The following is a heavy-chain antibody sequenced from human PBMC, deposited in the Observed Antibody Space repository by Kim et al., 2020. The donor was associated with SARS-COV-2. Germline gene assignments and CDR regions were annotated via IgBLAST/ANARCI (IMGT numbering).Heavy chain of an antibody. V-gene: IGHV1-69*13. CDR1: GGTFNSYA. D-gene: IGHD6-19*01. CDR3: ARDLSSLSGWEHDAFDI. CDR2: IIPIFGTA. Sequence: SVKVSCKASGGTFNSYAISWVRQAPGQGLEWMGGIIPIFGTANYAQKFQGRVTITADESTSTAYMELSSLRSEDTAVYYCARDLSSLSGWEHDAFDIWGQGTMVTVSS. J-gene: IGHJ3*02.